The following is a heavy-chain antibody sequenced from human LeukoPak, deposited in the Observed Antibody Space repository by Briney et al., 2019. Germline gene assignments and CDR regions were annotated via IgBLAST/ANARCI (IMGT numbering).Heavy chain of an antibody. V-gene: IGHV1-18*01. J-gene: IGHJ4*02. Sequence: ASVKVSCKASGYTFTSYGISWVRQAPGQGLEWMGWIGAYNGNTNYAQKLQGRVTMTTDTSTSTAYMELRSLRSDDTAVYYCARDKEYPPYFDYWGQGTLVTVSS. D-gene: IGHD2/OR15-2a*01. CDR2: IGAYNGNT. CDR3: ARDKEYPPYFDY. CDR1: GYTFTSYG.